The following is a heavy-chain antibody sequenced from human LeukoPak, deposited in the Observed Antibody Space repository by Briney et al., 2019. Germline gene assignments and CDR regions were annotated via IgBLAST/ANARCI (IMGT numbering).Heavy chain of an antibody. Sequence: PSETLSLTCTASGGSISSYYRSWIRQPPGKGLEWIGYIYYSGSTNYNPSLKSRVTISVDTPKNQFSLKLSTVTAADTAVYYCARVCDDSSGCLDYWGQGTLVTVSS. CDR3: ARVCDDSSGCLDY. J-gene: IGHJ4*02. CDR2: IYYSGST. V-gene: IGHV4-59*01. CDR1: GGSISSYY. D-gene: IGHD3-22*01.